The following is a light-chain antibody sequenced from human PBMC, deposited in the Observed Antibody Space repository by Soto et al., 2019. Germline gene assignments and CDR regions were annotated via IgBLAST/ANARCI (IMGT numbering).Light chain of an antibody. Sequence: QSALTQPPSVSGSPGQSVTISCTGTSSDVGSYNRVSWYQQPPGTAPKLMIYEVSNRPSGVPDRFSGSKSGNTASLTISGLQAEDEADYYCSSYTNSNGVVYGGGTKLTVL. CDR1: SSDVGSYNR. CDR3: SSYTNSNGVV. J-gene: IGLJ2*01. CDR2: EVS. V-gene: IGLV2-18*02.